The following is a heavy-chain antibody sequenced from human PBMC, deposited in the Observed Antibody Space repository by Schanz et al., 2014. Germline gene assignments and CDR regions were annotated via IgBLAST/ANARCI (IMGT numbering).Heavy chain of an antibody. Sequence: QVQLVQSGGEVKTPGASVKVSCKASGYTFTRSGISWVRQAPGQGLEWMGWIGGSDGNTKFAQKFQGRVTMTTATSTSTVYMELRSLPSDDSAVYYCARDRDQWDGNYLDYWGQGTLVTVSS. D-gene: IGHD1-26*01. V-gene: IGHV1-18*01. CDR1: GYTFTRSG. J-gene: IGHJ4*02. CDR2: IGGSDGNT. CDR3: ARDRDQWDGNYLDY.